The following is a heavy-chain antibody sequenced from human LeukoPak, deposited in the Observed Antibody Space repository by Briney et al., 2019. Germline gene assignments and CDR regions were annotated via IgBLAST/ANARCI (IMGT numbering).Heavy chain of an antibody. Sequence: ASVKVSCKASGYTFTSYDINWMRQATGQGLEWMGWMSPNSGNTGYAQKFQGRVTMTRDTSTGTAYLELSSLRSEDSAVYYCARVSLIYGSGSYYQSPLAYWGQGTLVTVSS. D-gene: IGHD3-10*01. CDR3: ARVSLIYGSGSYYQSPLAY. CDR2: MSPNSGNT. V-gene: IGHV1-8*01. CDR1: GYTFTSYD. J-gene: IGHJ4*02.